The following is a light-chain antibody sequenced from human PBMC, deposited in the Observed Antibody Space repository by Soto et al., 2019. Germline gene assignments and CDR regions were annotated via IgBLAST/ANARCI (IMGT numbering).Light chain of an antibody. CDR3: QQYFGSPRT. V-gene: IGKV4-1*01. Sequence: DIVLTQSPDSLAVSLGERATINCKSSQSLLYRLNNKNCLAWYQQKPGQPPKLLISWASARKSGVPDRFSGSGSGTDFTLTISSLQAEDVALYFCQQYFGSPRTFGPGTKVQI. CDR1: QSLLYRLNNKNC. CDR2: WAS. J-gene: IGKJ3*01.